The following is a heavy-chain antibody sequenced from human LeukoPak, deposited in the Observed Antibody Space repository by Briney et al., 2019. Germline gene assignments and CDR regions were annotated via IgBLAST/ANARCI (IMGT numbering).Heavy chain of an antibody. CDR3: ARQTLGSGYPGD. CDR1: GFTFDDYG. V-gene: IGHV3-20*04. D-gene: IGHD3-3*01. Sequence: PGGSLRLSCAASGFTFDDYGMSWVRQAPGKGLEWVSGINCNGGSTGYADSVKGRFTISRDNAKNSLYLQMNSLGAEDTAVYYCARQTLGSGYPGDWGQGTLVTVSS. J-gene: IGHJ4*02. CDR2: INCNGGST.